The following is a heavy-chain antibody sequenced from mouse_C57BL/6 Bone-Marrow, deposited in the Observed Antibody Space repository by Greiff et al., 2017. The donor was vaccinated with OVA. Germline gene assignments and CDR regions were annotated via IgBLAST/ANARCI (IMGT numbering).Heavy chain of an antibody. CDR3: ARNYGSSHVAWVY. J-gene: IGHJ3*01. Sequence: QVQLQQSGAELVKPGASVKISCKASGYAFSSYWMNWVKQRPGKGLEWIGQIYPGDGDTNYNGKFKGKATLTADKSSSTAYMQLSSLTSEDSAVYFCARNYGSSHVAWVYWGQGTLVTVSA. CDR1: GYAFSSYW. V-gene: IGHV1-80*01. CDR2: IYPGDGDT. D-gene: IGHD1-1*01.